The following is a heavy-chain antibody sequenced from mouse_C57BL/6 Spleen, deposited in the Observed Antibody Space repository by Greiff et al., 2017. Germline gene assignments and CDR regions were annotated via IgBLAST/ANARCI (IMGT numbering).Heavy chain of an antibody. J-gene: IGHJ2*01. D-gene: IGHD3-2*02. Sequence: VQLQQSGAELVRPGASVKLSCTASGFNIKDDYMHWVKQRPEQGLEWIGWIDPENGDTEYASKFQGKATITADTSSNPAYLQLSSLTSEDTAVYYCTTDSSGHDYWGQGTTLTVSS. CDR3: TTDSSGHDY. CDR2: IDPENGDT. V-gene: IGHV14-4*01. CDR1: GFNIKDDY.